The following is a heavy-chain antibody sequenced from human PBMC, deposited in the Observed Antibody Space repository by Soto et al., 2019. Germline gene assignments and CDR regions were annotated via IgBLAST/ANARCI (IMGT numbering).Heavy chain of an antibody. CDR1: GYSFTSYW. D-gene: IGHD3-22*01. CDR3: ARRRYYDSSGYPDHYYYYGMDV. Sequence: PGESLKISCKGSGYSFTSYWISWVRQMPGKGLEWMGRIDPSDSYTSYSPSFQGHVTISADKSISTAYLQWSSLKASDTAMYYCARRRYYDSSGYPDHYYYYGMDVWGHGTTVTVSS. V-gene: IGHV5-10-1*01. CDR2: IDPSDSYT. J-gene: IGHJ6*02.